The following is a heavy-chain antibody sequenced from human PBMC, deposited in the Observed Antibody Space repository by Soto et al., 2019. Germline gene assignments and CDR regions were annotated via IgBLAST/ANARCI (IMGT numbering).Heavy chain of an antibody. D-gene: IGHD2-2*01. Sequence: QVQLQQWGAGLLKPSETLSLTCAVYGGSFSGYYWSWIRQPPGKGLEWSGEINHSGSTNYNPSLKSRVTISVDTSKNQFSLKLSSVTAADTAVYYCAVGDCSSTSCLNWFDPWGQGTLVTISS. J-gene: IGHJ5*02. CDR3: AVGDCSSTSCLNWFDP. V-gene: IGHV4-34*01. CDR2: INHSGST. CDR1: GGSFSGYY.